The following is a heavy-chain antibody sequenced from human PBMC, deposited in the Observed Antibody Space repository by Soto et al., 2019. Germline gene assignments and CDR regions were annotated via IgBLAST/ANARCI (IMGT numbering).Heavy chain of an antibody. D-gene: IGHD6-19*01. Sequence: LRLSCAASGFTFSSYAMSGVRQAPVNGLEWVSAISGSGGSTYYADSVKGRFTISRDNSKNTLYLQMNSLRAEDTAVYYCAKSYLGSSGWSLFDYWGQGTLVTVS. CDR3: AKSYLGSSGWSLFDY. CDR1: GFTFSSYA. CDR2: ISGSGGST. V-gene: IGHV3-23*01. J-gene: IGHJ4*02.